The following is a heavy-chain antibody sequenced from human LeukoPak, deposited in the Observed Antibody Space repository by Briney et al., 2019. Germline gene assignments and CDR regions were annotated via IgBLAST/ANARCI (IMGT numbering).Heavy chain of an antibody. V-gene: IGHV4-39*01. CDR3: SRGDDSYKQGNF. J-gene: IGHJ4*02. CDR2: LHYSGTP. Sequence: SETLSLTFTVSDDSISTNSYYWTWIRQPPGKGLEWVARLHYSGTPYYSPSLSSRISIFVDKSKRQFSLQVRSVTASDTAMYYCSRGDDSYKQGNFWGQGALVTVSS. CDR1: DDSISTNSYY. D-gene: IGHD5-24*01.